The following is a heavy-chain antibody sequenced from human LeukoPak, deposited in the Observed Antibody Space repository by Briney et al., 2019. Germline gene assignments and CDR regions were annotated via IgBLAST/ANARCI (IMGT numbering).Heavy chain of an antibody. CDR2: INHSGYT. J-gene: IGHJ6*02. V-gene: IGHV4-34*01. CDR1: GGSFGDFY. CDR3: ARNNYFGINNGMDV. D-gene: IGHD2/OR15-2a*01. Sequence: SETLSLTCAVSGGSFGDFYWSWIRQPPGKGLEWIGEINHSGYTNYYPSLKSRVTISVDTSKNQFSLRLSSVTAADTAVYYCARNNYFGINNGMDVWGQGTTVTVS.